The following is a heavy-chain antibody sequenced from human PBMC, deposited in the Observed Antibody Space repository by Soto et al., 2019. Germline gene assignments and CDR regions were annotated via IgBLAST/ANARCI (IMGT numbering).Heavy chain of an antibody. CDR3: ARDRRLITMVRGVRLWFAS. D-gene: IGHD3-10*01. CDR1: GGSFSGYY. CDR2: INHSGST. J-gene: IGHJ5*01. Sequence: SETLSLTCAVYGGSFSGYYWSWIRQPPGKGLEWIGEINHSGSTNYNPSLKSRVTISVDTSKNQFSLKLSSVTAADTAVYYCARDRRLITMVRGVRLWFASWSQGSLVTVSS. V-gene: IGHV4-34*01.